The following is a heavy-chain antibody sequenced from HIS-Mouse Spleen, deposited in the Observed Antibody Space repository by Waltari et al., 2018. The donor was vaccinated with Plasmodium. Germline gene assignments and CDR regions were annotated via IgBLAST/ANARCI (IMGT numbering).Heavy chain of an antibody. D-gene: IGHD6-13*01. CDR3: ARGPAAAGNWRHYGMDV. CDR2: IYTSGST. Sequence: QVQLQASGPGLVKPSETLSLTCTVPGGSISRYSWSWIRQPAGKGLEWIGRIYTSGSTNYNPSLKSRVTMSVDTSKNQFSLKLSSVTAADTAVYYCARGPAAAGNWRHYGMDVWGQGTTVTVSS. CDR1: GGSISRYS. J-gene: IGHJ6*02. V-gene: IGHV4-4*07.